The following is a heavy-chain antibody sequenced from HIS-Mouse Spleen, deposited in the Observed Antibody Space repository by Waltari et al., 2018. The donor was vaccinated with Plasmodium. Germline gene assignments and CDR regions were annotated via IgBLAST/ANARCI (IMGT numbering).Heavy chain of an antibody. CDR2: IKQDGSEK. V-gene: IGHV3-7*01. J-gene: IGHJ2*01. Sequence: EVQLVESGGGLVQPGGSLRLYCAASAFTFSSYWMSWVRQAPGKGLEWVDNIKQDGSEKYYVDSVKGRFTIYRDNAKNSLYLQMNSLRAEDTAVYYCASSWYWYFDLWGRGTLVTVSS. CDR3: ASSWYWYFDL. D-gene: IGHD6-13*01. CDR1: AFTFSSYW.